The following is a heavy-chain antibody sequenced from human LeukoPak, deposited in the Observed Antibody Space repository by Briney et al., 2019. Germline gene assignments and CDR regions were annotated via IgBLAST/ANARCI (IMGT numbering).Heavy chain of an antibody. CDR2: INPNSGGT. CDR3: ARGSNYHYYFDY. J-gene: IGHJ4*02. Sequence: ASVKVPCKASGYTFTGYYMHWVRQAPGQGLEWMGWINPNSGGTNYAQKFQGRVTMTRDTSISTAYMELRSLRSDDTAVYYCARGSNYHYYFDYWGQGTLVTVSS. V-gene: IGHV1-2*02. D-gene: IGHD4-11*01. CDR1: GYTFTGYY.